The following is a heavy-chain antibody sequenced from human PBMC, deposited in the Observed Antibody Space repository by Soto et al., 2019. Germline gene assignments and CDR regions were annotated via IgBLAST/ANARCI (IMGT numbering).Heavy chain of an antibody. Sequence: SETLSLTCAVYGGSFSGYYWSWIRQPPGKGLEWIGEINHSGGTNYNPSLKSRVTISVDTSKNQFSLKLSSVTAADTAVYYCARGRRLITMVRGVIQSWFDPWGQGTLVTVSS. D-gene: IGHD3-10*01. V-gene: IGHV4-34*01. J-gene: IGHJ5*02. CDR1: GGSFSGYY. CDR2: INHSGGT. CDR3: ARGRRLITMVRGVIQSWFDP.